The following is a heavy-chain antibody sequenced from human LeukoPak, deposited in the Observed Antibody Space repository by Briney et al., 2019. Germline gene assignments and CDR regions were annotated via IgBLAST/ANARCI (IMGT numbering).Heavy chain of an antibody. CDR3: VKTPLRLGELSPEYFQH. CDR2: TSGNGGIK. J-gene: IGHJ1*01. CDR1: GFTFSSYA. V-gene: IGHV3-64*03. D-gene: IGHD3-16*02. Sequence: GGSLRLSCSASGFTFSSYAMHWVRQAPGRGLEYVSATSGNGGIKFYGESVRGRFTISRDNSKNTLYLQMSSLRAKDTAVYYCVKTPLRLGELSPEYFQHWGQGTRVTVSS.